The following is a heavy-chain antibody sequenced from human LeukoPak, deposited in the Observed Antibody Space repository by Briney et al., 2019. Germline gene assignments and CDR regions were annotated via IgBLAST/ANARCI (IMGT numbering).Heavy chain of an antibody. Sequence: PSETLSLTCTVSAGAISGYYWSWIRQPPGKGLEWIGNMHYSGSTNYTPPLKSRVTISIDTSKNQLSLKLSFVTAADTAVYYCARVGYSSSWWYHYGMDVWGEGTTVTVSS. J-gene: IGHJ6*04. D-gene: IGHD6-13*01. CDR3: ARVGYSSSWWYHYGMDV. CDR2: MHYSGST. CDR1: AGAISGYY. V-gene: IGHV4-59*08.